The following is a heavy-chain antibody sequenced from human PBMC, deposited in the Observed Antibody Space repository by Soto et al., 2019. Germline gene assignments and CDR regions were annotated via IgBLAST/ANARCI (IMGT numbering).Heavy chain of an antibody. CDR2: FDPEDGET. V-gene: IGHV1-24*01. Sequence: ASVKVSCKVSGYTLTELSMHWVRQAPGKGLEWMGGFDPEDGETIYAQKFQGRVTMTEDTSTDTAYMELSRLRSDDTAVYCCARTSGAHLARIQGAFDICGQGTMVTVSS. CDR1: GYTLTELS. J-gene: IGHJ3*02. CDR3: ARTSGAHLARIQGAFDI. D-gene: IGHD2-8*02.